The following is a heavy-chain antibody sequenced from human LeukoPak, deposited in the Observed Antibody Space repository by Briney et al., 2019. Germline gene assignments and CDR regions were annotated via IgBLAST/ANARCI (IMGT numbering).Heavy chain of an antibody. J-gene: IGHJ4*02. CDR2: IDTSGTNI. Sequence: GGSLRLSCAASGFTFSSYEMKWVRQAPGKGLEWVSYIDTSGTNIYYAGSVKGRFTVSRDNAKNSLYLQMNSLRAEDTGIYYCARETINCGGDCYDYWGQGALVTVSS. D-gene: IGHD2-21*01. CDR3: ARETINCGGDCYDY. V-gene: IGHV3-48*03. CDR1: GFTFSSYE.